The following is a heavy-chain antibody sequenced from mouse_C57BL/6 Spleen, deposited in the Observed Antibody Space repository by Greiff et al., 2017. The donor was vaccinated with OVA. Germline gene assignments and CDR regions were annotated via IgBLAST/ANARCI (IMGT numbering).Heavy chain of an antibody. CDR3: ARGDVLCDY. J-gene: IGHJ2*01. D-gene: IGHD6-1*01. Sequence: VQLQQPGAELVMPGASVKLSCKASGYTFTSYWMHWVKQRPGQGLEWIGEIDPSDSYTNYNQKFKGKSTLTVDKSSSTAYMQLSSLTSEDSAVYYCARGDVLCDYWGQGTTLTVSS. CDR2: IDPSDSYT. V-gene: IGHV1-69*01. CDR1: GYTFTSYW.